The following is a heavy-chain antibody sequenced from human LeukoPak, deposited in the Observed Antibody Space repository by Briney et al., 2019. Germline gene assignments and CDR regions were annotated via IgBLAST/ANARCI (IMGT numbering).Heavy chain of an antibody. D-gene: IGHD6-13*01. CDR2: NNPNNGDT. Sequence: ASVKVSCKASEYSFIAYYIHWLRQAPGERIECLGWNNPNNGDTNYAQKFQGRVTMTRDTSISTAYMELSSLRSDDTAVYYCARDLRIYKAGDSWYSFDYWGQGTPVTVSP. CDR3: ARDLRIYKAGDSWYSFDY. CDR1: EYSFIAYY. V-gene: IGHV1-2*02. J-gene: IGHJ4*02.